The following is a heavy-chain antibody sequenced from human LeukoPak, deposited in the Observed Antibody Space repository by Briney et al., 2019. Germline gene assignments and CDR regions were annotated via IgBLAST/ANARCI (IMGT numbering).Heavy chain of an antibody. V-gene: IGHV4-34*01. CDR2: INHSGST. Sequence: PSETLSLTCAVYGGSFSGYYWSWIRQPPGKGLEWIGEINHSGSTNYNPSLKSRVTISGDTSKNQFSLKLSSVTAADTAVYYCARDSAQPLDCWGQGTLVTVSS. D-gene: IGHD3-10*01. CDR1: GGSFSGYY. J-gene: IGHJ4*02. CDR3: ARDSAQPLDC.